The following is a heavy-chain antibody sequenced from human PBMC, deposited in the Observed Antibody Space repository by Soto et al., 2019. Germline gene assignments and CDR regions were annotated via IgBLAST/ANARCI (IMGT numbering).Heavy chain of an antibody. V-gene: IGHV4-59*01. CDR3: ARRWPGTFDY. Sequence: SETLSLPCTVSGGSISSYYLSWFRQPPGKGLEWIGYIYYSGSTNYNPSLKSRVTISVDTSKNQLSLKLSSVTAADTAVYYCARRWPGTFDYWCQGPLVTLSS. CDR2: IYYSGST. CDR1: GGSISSYY. J-gene: IGHJ4*02.